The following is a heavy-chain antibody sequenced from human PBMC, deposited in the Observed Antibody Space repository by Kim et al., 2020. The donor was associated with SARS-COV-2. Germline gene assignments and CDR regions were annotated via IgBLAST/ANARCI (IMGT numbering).Heavy chain of an antibody. V-gene: IGHV4-31*02. D-gene: IGHD2-2*01. J-gene: IGHJ5*02. Sequence: LMSRVTISVDTSKNQFSLKLSSVTAADTAVYYCARAVVVVPAASREWFDPWGQGTLVTVSS. CDR3: ARAVVVVPAASREWFDP.